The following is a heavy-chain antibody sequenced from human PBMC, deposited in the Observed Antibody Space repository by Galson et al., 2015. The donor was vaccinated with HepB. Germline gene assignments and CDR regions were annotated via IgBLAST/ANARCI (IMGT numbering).Heavy chain of an antibody. Sequence: SVKVSCKASGYTFTSYDINWVRQATGQGLEWMGWMNPNSGNTGYAQKFRGRVTTTRNTSISTAYMELSSLRSEDTAVYYCARGRGYSGYDADYWGQGTLVTVSS. CDR2: MNPNSGNT. D-gene: IGHD5-12*01. CDR3: ARGRGYSGYDADY. CDR1: GYTFTSYD. J-gene: IGHJ4*02. V-gene: IGHV1-8*01.